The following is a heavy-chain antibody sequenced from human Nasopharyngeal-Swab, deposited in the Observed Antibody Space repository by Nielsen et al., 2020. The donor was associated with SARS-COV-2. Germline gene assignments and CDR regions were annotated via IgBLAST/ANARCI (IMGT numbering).Heavy chain of an antibody. Sequence: GGSLRLSCAASGFTFSSYGMHWVRQAPGKGLEWVAVIWYDGSNKYYADSVKGRFTISRDNSKNTLYLQMNSLRAEDTAVYYCVRGLWFGELLGSGYWGRGTLVTVSS. CDR3: VRGLWFGELLGSGY. V-gene: IGHV3-33*01. J-gene: IGHJ4*02. CDR2: IWYDGSNK. D-gene: IGHD3-10*01. CDR1: GFTFSSYG.